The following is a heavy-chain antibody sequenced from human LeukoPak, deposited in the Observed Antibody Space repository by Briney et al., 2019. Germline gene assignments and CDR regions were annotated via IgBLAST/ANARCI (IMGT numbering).Heavy chain of an antibody. CDR3: AKEVYGSGPYYLNY. CDR2: ISRGGDSP. CDR1: GFTFSSYA. D-gene: IGHD3-10*01. V-gene: IGHV3-23*01. J-gene: IGHJ4*02. Sequence: GGSLRLSCAASGFTFSSYAMSWARQAPGKGLQWVSAISRGGDSPYYADSVKGRFTISRDNSRSTLYLQMNSLKAEDTAIYYCAKEVYGSGPYYLNYWGQGTLVTVSS.